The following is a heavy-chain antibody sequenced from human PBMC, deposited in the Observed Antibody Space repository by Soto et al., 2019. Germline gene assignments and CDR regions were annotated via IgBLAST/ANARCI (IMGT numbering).Heavy chain of an antibody. CDR1: GFTFSSYS. Sequence: EVQLVESGGGLVQPGGSLRLSCAASGFTFSSYSMNWVRQAPGKGLEWVSYISSSSSTIYYADSVKGRFTISRDNAKKSLYLQMNSLRAEDSAVYYCGRGFGRDTAMVDWGQGTLVTVSS. D-gene: IGHD5-18*01. CDR3: GRGFGRDTAMVD. V-gene: IGHV3-48*01. CDR2: ISSSSSTI. J-gene: IGHJ4*02.